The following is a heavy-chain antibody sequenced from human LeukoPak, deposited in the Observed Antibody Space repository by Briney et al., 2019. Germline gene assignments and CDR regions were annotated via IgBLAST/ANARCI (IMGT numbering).Heavy chain of an antibody. V-gene: IGHV4-34*01. Sequence: KSSETLSLTCAVYGGSFSGYYWSWIRQPPGKGLEWIGEINHSGSTNYNPSLKSRVTISVDTSKNQFSLKLSSVTAADTAVYYCARYRKGYCSGGSCYGDWFDPWGQGTLVTVSS. J-gene: IGHJ5*02. CDR1: GGSFSGYY. CDR3: ARYRKGYCSGGSCYGDWFDP. CDR2: INHSGST. D-gene: IGHD2-15*01.